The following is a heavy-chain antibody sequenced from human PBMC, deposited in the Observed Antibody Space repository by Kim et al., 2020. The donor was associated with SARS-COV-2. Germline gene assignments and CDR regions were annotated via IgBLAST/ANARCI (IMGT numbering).Heavy chain of an antibody. CDR3: ARGAGGISLY. CDR2: EE. D-gene: IGHD1-20*01. Sequence: EEYYVDSVKCRFTIASDNAKYTLYLQMNELRAEDTALYYCARGAGGISLYWGQGTLVTVSS. V-gene: IGHV3-7*01. J-gene: IGHJ4*02.